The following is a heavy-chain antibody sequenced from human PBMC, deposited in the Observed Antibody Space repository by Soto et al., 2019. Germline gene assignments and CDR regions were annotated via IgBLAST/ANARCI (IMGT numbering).Heavy chain of an antibody. Sequence: VQLVVSGGGVVQLGGSLRLSCAASGFTFSTYGMHWVRQAPGKGLEWVAVIWHDGSNEYHADSVKGRITISRDNSKNTLYLQMNNLRAEDTALYYCATGPRSGSYYLHYWGQGTLVTVSS. CDR3: ATGPRSGSYYLHY. D-gene: IGHD3-3*01. CDR2: IWHDGSNE. J-gene: IGHJ4*02. CDR1: GFTFSTYG. V-gene: IGHV3-33*01.